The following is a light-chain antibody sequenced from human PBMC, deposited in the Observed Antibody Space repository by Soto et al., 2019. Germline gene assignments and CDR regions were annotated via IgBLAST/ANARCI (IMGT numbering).Light chain of an antibody. Sequence: QSVLTQPPSASGTPGQRVTISCSGSSSNIGSNTVNWYRQLPGTAPKLLIYSNNQRPSGVPDRFSGSKSGTSASLAISGLQSEDEADYYCAAWDDSLNDVVFGGGTKVTVL. V-gene: IGLV1-44*01. J-gene: IGLJ2*01. CDR2: SNN. CDR1: SSNIGSNT. CDR3: AAWDDSLNDVV.